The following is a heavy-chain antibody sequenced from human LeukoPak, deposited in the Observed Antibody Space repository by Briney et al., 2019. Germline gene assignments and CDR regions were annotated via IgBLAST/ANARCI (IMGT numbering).Heavy chain of an antibody. CDR1: GGSFSGYY. Sequence: SETLSLTCAVYGGSFSGYYWSWIRQPPGKGREGIGEINHSGSTNYNPSLKSRVTISVDTSKNQFSLKLSSVTAADTAAYYCARDHGGYYYDSSGYYPPFDYWGQGTLVTVSS. D-gene: IGHD3-22*01. CDR3: ARDHGGYYYDSSGYYPPFDY. CDR2: INHSGST. V-gene: IGHV4-34*01. J-gene: IGHJ4*02.